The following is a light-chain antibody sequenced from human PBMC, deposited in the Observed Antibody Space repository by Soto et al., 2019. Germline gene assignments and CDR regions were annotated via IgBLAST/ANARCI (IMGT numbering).Light chain of an antibody. J-gene: IGKJ1*01. CDR1: RGVSANY. CDR3: QQYGSSPRT. Sequence: EIALTQSPATLSLSPVERATLSCMASRGVSANYLAWYQQKPGQAPTLLIYGASIRAAGIPDRFSGSGSGTDFTLTIRRLEPDDFAVYYCQQYGSSPRTFGQGTKVDI. CDR2: GAS. V-gene: IGKV3-20*01.